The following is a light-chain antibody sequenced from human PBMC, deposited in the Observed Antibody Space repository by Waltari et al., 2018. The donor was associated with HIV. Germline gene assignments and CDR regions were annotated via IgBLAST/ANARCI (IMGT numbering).Light chain of an antibody. V-gene: IGKV3-20*01. CDR3: QQYGGSST. J-gene: IGKJ4*01. CDR2: GAS. Sequence: VLTQSPGTLSLSPGESATLSCRASQRVSSSLAWYQQKPGQAPRLLISGASSRATGIPDRFSGSGSGTDFTLTINRLEPEDFAVYYCQQYGGSSTFGGGTKVEI. CDR1: QRVSSS.